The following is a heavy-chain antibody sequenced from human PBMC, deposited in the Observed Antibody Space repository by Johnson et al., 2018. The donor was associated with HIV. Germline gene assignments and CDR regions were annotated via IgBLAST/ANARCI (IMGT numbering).Heavy chain of an antibody. CDR1: GFIVSRNY. D-gene: IGHD3-22*01. J-gene: IGHJ3*02. Sequence: VQLVESGGVFVQRLSCVVSGFIVSRNYINWVRQAPGKGLEWVSIIHGAIESYNADFVKGRSSISRDNSKNSLYLQMNSLRAEDTALYYCARDRRNYDDSSGYPDYDAFDIWGQGTMVTVSS. CDR3: ARDRRNYDDSSGYPDYDAFDI. CDR2: IHGAIES. V-gene: IGHV3-66*01.